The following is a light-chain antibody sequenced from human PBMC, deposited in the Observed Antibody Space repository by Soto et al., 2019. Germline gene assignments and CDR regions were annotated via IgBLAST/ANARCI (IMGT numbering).Light chain of an antibody. J-gene: IGKJ2*01. CDR1: QGIRND. CDR2: DAS. V-gene: IGKV1-6*01. CDR3: LQAYNCPST. Sequence: AIQMTQYPSSLSASVGDRVTITCRASQGIRNDLGWYQQKPGKAPKLLIYDASRLQNGVPSSFSGSGSGTDFTLAISSLQTEDFATYHCLQAYNCPSTFGQGTKLELK.